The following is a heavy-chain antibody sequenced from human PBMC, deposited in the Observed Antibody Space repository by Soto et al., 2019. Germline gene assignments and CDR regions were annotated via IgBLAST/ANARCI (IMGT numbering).Heavy chain of an antibody. CDR2: ISGSGGGT. J-gene: IGHJ4*02. Sequence: VHLVESGGGLIQPGGSLRLSCAASGFTVSSNYMNWVRQAPGKGLEWVSSISGSGGGTYYADSVKGRFTISRDNSKNTLYLQMNSLTAEDTAVYYCAKNYYFDNWGQGTLVTVSS. CDR3: AKNYYFDN. CDR1: GFTVSSNY. V-gene: IGHV3-23*04.